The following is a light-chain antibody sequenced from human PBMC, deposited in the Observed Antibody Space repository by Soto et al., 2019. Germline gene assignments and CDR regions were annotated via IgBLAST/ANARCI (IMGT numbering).Light chain of an antibody. CDR1: SSDVGGYNY. J-gene: IGLJ3*02. V-gene: IGLV2-14*01. CDR2: EVS. CDR3: SSYTSSNSWV. Sequence: QSVLTQPASVSGSPGQSITISCTGTSSDVGGYNYVSWYQLHPGKAPKLFIYEVSNRPSGVSTRFSGSKSDNTASLTISGLQAEDEADYYCSSYTSSNSWVFGGGTQLTVL.